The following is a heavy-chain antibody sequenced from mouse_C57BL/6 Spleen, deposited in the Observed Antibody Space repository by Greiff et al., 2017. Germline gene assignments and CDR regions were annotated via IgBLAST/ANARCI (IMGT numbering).Heavy chain of an antibody. J-gene: IGHJ2*01. V-gene: IGHV1-59*01. Sequence: QVQLQQPGAELVRPGTSVKLSCKASGYTFTSYWMHWVKQRPGQGLEWIGVIDPSDSYTNYNQKFKGKATLTVETSPSTAYMQLSSLTSEDSAVYYCARSEKYGSKPYYFDDWGQGTTLTVSS. D-gene: IGHD1-1*01. CDR1: GYTFTSYW. CDR3: ARSEKYGSKPYYFDD. CDR2: IDPSDSYT.